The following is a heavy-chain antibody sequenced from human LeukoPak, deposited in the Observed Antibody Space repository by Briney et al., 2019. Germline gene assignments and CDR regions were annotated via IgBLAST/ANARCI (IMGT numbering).Heavy chain of an antibody. V-gene: IGHV1-69*13. CDR1: GGTFSSYA. CDR3: ARDWYSSSRWFDP. D-gene: IGHD6-13*01. Sequence: ASVKVSCKASGGTFSSYAISWVRQAPGQGLEWMGGIIPIFGTANYAQKFQGRVTITADESTSTAYMELSSLRSEDTAVYYCARDWYSSSRWFDPWGQGTLVTVSS. CDR2: IIPIFGTA. J-gene: IGHJ5*02.